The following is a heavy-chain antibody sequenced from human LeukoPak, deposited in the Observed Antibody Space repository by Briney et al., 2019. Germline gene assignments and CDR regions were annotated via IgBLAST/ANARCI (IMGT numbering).Heavy chain of an antibody. V-gene: IGHV3-71*01. J-gene: IGHJ4*02. CDR2: IRSQAYSGTT. D-gene: IGHD2-2*01. CDR3: TRDIVSISQPYYFDY. CDR1: GFTFSDYY. Sequence: GGSLRLSCAASGFTFSDYYMSWIRQAPGKGLEWVGFIRSQAYSGTTEYATSVKDRFTISRDDSKSIAYLQMNSLKTEDTAVYYCTRDIVSISQPYYFDYWGQGTLVTVSS.